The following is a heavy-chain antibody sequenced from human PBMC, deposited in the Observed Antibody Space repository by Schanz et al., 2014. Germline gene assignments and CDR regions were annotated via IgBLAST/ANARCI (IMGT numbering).Heavy chain of an antibody. V-gene: IGHV3-30-3*01. CDR1: GFTLSSYA. Sequence: QVQLVESGGGVVQPGRSLRLSCAAYGFTLSSYAMHWVRQAPGKGLEWVAVISYDGSNKYYADSVKGRFTISRDNSKNTLYLQMNSLRAEDTAVYYCAKDLLYGAPMPLNHLDYWGQGTLVTVSS. D-gene: IGHD2-2*01. CDR3: AKDLLYGAPMPLNHLDY. CDR2: ISYDGSNK. J-gene: IGHJ4*02.